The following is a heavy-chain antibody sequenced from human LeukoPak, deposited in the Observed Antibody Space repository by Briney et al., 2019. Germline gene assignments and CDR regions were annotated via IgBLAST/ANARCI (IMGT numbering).Heavy chain of an antibody. CDR3: ARLATVRGWFDP. Sequence: NSSETLSLTCAVSGYSISSGYYWSWIRQPPGKGLEWIGYIYYSGSTNYNPSLKSRVTISVDTSKNQFSLKLSSVTAADTAVYYCARLATVRGWFDPWGQGTLVTVSS. J-gene: IGHJ5*02. D-gene: IGHD4-11*01. CDR2: IYYSGST. V-gene: IGHV4-61*01. CDR1: GYSISSGYY.